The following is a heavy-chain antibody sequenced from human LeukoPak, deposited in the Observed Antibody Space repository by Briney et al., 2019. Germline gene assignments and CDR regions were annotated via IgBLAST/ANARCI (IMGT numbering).Heavy chain of an antibody. CDR3: AREQSGTRGWYTVDY. J-gene: IGHJ4*02. Sequence: GGSLRLSCVASGFSFSAYAITWVRQAPGKGMEWVSAIRGNSERTYYADSVRGRFTFSRDNSKDTSYLQISSLRVEDTAVYYCAREQSGTRGWYTVDYWGQGTLVAVSS. V-gene: IGHV3-23*01. CDR1: GFSFSAYA. CDR2: IRGNSERT. D-gene: IGHD6-19*01.